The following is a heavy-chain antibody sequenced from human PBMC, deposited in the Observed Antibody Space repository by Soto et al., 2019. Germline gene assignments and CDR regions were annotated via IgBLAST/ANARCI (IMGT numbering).Heavy chain of an antibody. CDR3: ARAGLTTLEMATTY. V-gene: IGHV1-2*02. CDR2: INGNSGGT. D-gene: IGHD1-1*01. Sequence: ASVKVSCKASGYTFTDYYIHWVRQAPGQGLEWMGWINGNSGGTKYAQKFQGRVTMTRDTSISTAYMELTRLTSDDTAVYYCARAGLTTLEMATTYWGQGTLVTVSS. CDR1: GYTFTDYY. J-gene: IGHJ4*02.